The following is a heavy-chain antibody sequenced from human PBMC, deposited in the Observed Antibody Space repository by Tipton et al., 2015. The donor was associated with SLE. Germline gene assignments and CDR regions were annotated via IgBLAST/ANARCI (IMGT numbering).Heavy chain of an antibody. CDR2: IDHSRVT. D-gene: IGHD2-2*01. J-gene: IGHJ6*02. CDR1: GRSFIGSY. CDR3: ARGCSSSTCEPFYFFGMDV. V-gene: IGHV4-34*01. Sequence: TLSLTCAVYGRSFIGSYWTWIRQPPGKGLEWIGDIDHSRVTHYNPSLKSRVTTSRDTSGNQFSLNLSSVTASDTAVYYCARGCSSSTCEPFYFFGMDVWGQGTTVTVSS.